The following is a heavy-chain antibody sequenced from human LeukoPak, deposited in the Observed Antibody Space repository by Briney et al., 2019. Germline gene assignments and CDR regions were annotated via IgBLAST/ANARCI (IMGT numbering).Heavy chain of an antibody. CDR1: GFTFSSYG. V-gene: IGHV3-74*01. D-gene: IGHD3-22*01. CDR3: VRSSGFPDY. J-gene: IGHJ4*02. Sequence: PGGSLRLSCAASGFTFSSYGMHWVRQAPGKGLVWVSRITSDGSSTNYADSVKGRFTISRDNAKNTLYLQMNSLRAEDTAVYYCVRSSGFPDYWGQGTLVTVSS. CDR2: ITSDGSST.